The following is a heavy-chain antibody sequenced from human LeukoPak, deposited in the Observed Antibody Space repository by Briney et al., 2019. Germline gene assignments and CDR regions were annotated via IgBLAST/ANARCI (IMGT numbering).Heavy chain of an antibody. D-gene: IGHD3-16*01. V-gene: IGHV4-4*07. CDR3: ARDLIISDYYYGMDV. Sequence: SETLSLTCTVSGGSISSYYWSWIRQPPGKGLEWIGRIYTSGSTNYNPSLKSRVTISVDTSKNQFSLKLSSVTAADTAVYYCARDLIISDYYYGMDVWGQGTTVTVSS. CDR2: IYTSGST. J-gene: IGHJ6*02. CDR1: GGSISSYY.